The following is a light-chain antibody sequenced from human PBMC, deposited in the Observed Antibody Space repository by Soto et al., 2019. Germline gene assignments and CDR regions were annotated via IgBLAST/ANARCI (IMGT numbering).Light chain of an antibody. CDR3: QQAASFPIT. CDR2: AAS. Sequence: AIQVTQSPSSLSASVGDRVTISCRASQDIRSDLCWYQQEPGKAPKMLIFAASNLQSGVPSRFSGNASGTTFTLTISSLQPEDVATYYCQQAASFPITFGQGTRLEIK. V-gene: IGKV1-6*01. CDR1: QDIRSD. J-gene: IGKJ5*01.